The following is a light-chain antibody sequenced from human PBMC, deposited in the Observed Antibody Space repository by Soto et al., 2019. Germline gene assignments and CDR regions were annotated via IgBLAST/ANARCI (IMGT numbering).Light chain of an antibody. Sequence: QSVLTRPASVSGSPGQSITITCTGSNNDIGADKFVSWYQQHPGEAPKLIIFDVSNRPSRVSHRFSGSKSGNTASLTISRLQPEDESDYYCTSFTTNLAFVFGTGTKVTVL. CDR2: DVS. J-gene: IGLJ1*01. CDR1: NNDIGADKF. CDR3: TSFTTNLAFV. V-gene: IGLV2-14*03.